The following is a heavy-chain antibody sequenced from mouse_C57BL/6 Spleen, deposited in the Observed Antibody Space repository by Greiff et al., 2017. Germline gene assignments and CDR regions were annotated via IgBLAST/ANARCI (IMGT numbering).Heavy chain of an antibody. D-gene: IGHD2-12*01. V-gene: IGHV1-80*01. CDR3: ARGRNSSWYFDV. J-gene: IGHJ1*03. CDR1: GYAFSSYW. CDR2: IYPGDGDT. Sequence: QVQLKESGAELVKPGASVKISCKASGYAFSSYWMNWVKQRPGKGLEWIGQIYPGDGDTNYNGKFKGKATLTADKSSSTAYMQLSSLTSEDSAVYFCARGRNSSWYFDVWGTGTTVTGSS.